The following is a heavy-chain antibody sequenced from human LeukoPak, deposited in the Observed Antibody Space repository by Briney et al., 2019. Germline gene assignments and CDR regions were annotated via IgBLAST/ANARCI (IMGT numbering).Heavy chain of an antibody. J-gene: IGHJ4*02. V-gene: IGHV3-7*03. CDR2: IKEDGSEE. CDR1: GFTFSPYW. Sequence: GGSLRLSCAASGFTFSPYWMNWFRQAPGKGLEWVALIKEDGSEELYDGSVEGRFTISRDSGKNSLYLQMNSLRAEDTAVYYCAGGAGWLSDYWGQGTLVTISS. D-gene: IGHD2-15*01. CDR3: AGGAGWLSDY.